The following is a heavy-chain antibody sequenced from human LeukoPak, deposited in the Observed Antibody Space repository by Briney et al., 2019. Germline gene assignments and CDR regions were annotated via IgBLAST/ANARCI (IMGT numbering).Heavy chain of an antibody. V-gene: IGHV4-39*01. CDR3: ARGPPYNYDSSGYYRFDY. D-gene: IGHD3-22*01. Sequence: SETLSLTCTVSGGSISSSSYYWGWIRQPPGKGLEWIGSIYYSGSTYDNPSLKSRVTISVDTSKNQFSLKVTSVTAADTAVYYCARGPPYNYDSSGYYRFDYWGQGTLVTVSS. J-gene: IGHJ4*02. CDR2: IYYSGST. CDR1: GGSISSSSYY.